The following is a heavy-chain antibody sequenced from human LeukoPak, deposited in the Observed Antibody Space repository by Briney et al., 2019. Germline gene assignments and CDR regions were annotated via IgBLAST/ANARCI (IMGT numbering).Heavy chain of an antibody. D-gene: IGHD3-10*01. CDR2: IYHSGST. J-gene: IGHJ5*02. CDR3: ARIWGAGSDWFDP. Sequence: PSQTLSLTCAVSGGSISSGGYSWSWIRQPPGKGLEWIGYIYHSGSTYYNPSLKSRVTISVDTSKNQFSLKLSSVTAADTAVYYCARIWGAGSDWFDPWGQGTLVTVSS. CDR1: GGSISSGGYS. V-gene: IGHV4-30-2*01.